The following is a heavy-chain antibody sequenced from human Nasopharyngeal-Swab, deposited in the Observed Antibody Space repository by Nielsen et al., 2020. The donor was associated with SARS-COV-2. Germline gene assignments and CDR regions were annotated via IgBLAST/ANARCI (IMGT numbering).Heavy chain of an antibody. V-gene: IGHV1-18*01. CDR2: ISAYNGNT. J-gene: IGHJ4*02. Sequence: ASVKVSCKASGYTFTSYGISWVRQAPGQGLEWMGWISAYNGNTNYAQKFQGRVTMTTDTSTSTAYMELRSLRSDDTAVYYCARVELYDFWSGYYLFDYWGQGTLVTVSS. D-gene: IGHD3-3*01. CDR1: GYTFTSYG. CDR3: ARVELYDFWSGYYLFDY.